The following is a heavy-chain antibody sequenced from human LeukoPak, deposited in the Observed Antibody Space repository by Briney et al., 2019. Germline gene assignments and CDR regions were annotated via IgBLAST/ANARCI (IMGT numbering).Heavy chain of an antibody. V-gene: IGHV3-73*01. J-gene: IGHJ4*02. CDR1: GFTFSGSA. CDR2: IRSKANSYAT. D-gene: IGHD2-15*01. Sequence: GGSLRLSCAASGFTFSGSAMHWVRQASGKGLEWVGRIRSKANSYATAYAASVKGRFTISRDGSKNTAYLQMNSLKTEDTAVYYCTRHERITAGGRDYYFDYWGQGTLVTVSS. CDR3: TRHERITAGGRDYYFDY.